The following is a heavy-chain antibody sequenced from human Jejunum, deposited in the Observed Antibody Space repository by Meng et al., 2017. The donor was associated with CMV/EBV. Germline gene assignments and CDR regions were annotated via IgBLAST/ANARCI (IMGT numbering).Heavy chain of an antibody. V-gene: IGHV3-64*02. J-gene: IGHJ6*02. CDR1: YA. CDR2: ISNTGGDK. D-gene: IGHD6-19*01. CDR3: AGRPGVAVAGTYYYYYGMDV. Sequence: YALHGVRQDPGKGLEYVSGISNTGGDKYHIDSVKGRFTISRDNSKNTLYLQMGSLRTEDMAVYYCAGRPGVAVAGTYYYYYGMDVWGQGATVTVSS.